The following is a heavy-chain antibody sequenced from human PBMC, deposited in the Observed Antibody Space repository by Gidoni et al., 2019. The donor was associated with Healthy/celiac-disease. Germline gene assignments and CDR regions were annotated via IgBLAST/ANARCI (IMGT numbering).Heavy chain of an antibody. J-gene: IGHJ4*02. CDR3: ARDVSNYYGSGALDY. D-gene: IGHD3-10*01. Sequence: QVQPVESGGGVVQPGRSLRLPCAASGFTFSSYGMHWVRQAPGKGLEWVAVIWYDGSNKYYADSVKGRFTISRDNSKNTLYLQMNSLRAEDTAVYYCARDVSNYYGSGALDYWGQGTLVTVSS. CDR2: IWYDGSNK. V-gene: IGHV3-33*01. CDR1: GFTFSSYG.